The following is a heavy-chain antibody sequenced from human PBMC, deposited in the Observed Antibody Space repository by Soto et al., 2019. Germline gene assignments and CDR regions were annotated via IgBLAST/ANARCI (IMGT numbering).Heavy chain of an antibody. CDR1: GAYVSSGSHY. V-gene: IGHV4-61*01. CDR2: IYYSGST. CDR3: ARDWAGTTDS. Sequence: SETLSLTCTVSGAYVSSGSHYWTWIRQPPGKGLEWIGYIYYSGSTNYNPSLKSRLSISVDASKNQFYLKLTSVTPEDTAAYYCARDWAGTTDSWGQGTLVTVSS. J-gene: IGHJ4*02. D-gene: IGHD1-1*01.